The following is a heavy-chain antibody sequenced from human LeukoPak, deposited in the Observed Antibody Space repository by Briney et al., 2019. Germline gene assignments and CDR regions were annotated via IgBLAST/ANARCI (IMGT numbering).Heavy chain of an antibody. CDR3: ARGKRHYDSSGYRTYEYYMDV. Sequence: PSETLSLTCTVSGSSISSYYWNWIRQPPGKGLEGIGYIYYSGSTNYNPSLKSRVTISVDMPKNQFSLKLSSVSAADTAVYYCARGKRHYDSSGYRTYEYYMDVWAKGTTVTISS. D-gene: IGHD3-22*01. J-gene: IGHJ6*03. V-gene: IGHV4-59*01. CDR2: IYYSGST. CDR1: GSSISSYY.